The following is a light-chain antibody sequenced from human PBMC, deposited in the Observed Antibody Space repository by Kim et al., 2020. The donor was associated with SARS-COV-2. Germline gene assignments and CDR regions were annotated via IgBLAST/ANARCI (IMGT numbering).Light chain of an antibody. J-gene: IGLJ2*01. CDR1: SSDVGSYRS. Sequence: QSALTQPRSVSGSPGQSVTISCTGTSSDVGSYRSVSWYQQHPGKAPKVIIYDVSKRPSGVPDRFSGSKSGNTASLTISGLRAEDEADYYCCSYAGTYTMIFGGGTQLTVL. CDR2: DVS. CDR3: CSYAGTYTMI. V-gene: IGLV2-11*01.